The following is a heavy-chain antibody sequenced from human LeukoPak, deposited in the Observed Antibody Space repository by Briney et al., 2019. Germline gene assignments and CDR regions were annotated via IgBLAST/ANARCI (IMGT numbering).Heavy chain of an antibody. J-gene: IGHJ4*02. CDR3: ALYSSTWY. Sequence: ASVKVSCKASGYTFTTYYIHWVRQAPGQGLEWMGIINPTGGSTTYAQKFQGRVTMTRDTSTSTVFMEVNSLRSEDTAVYYCALYSSTWYWGQGTLVTVSS. CDR1: GYTFTTYY. V-gene: IGHV1-46*01. CDR2: INPTGGST. D-gene: IGHD6-13*01.